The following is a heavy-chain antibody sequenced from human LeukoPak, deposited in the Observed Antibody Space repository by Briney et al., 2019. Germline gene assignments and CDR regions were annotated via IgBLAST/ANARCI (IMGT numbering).Heavy chain of an antibody. CDR1: GFTFSNYE. CDR3: ARDSSSWYYFDF. J-gene: IGHJ4*02. V-gene: IGHV3-48*03. Sequence: GGSLRLSCVASGFTFSNYEMNWVRQAPGKGLEWVSYISSSGSTIYYADSVKGRFTISRDNAKNSLYLQMNSLRAEDTAVYYCARDSSSWYYFDFWGQGTLVTVSS. CDR2: ISSSGSTI. D-gene: IGHD6-13*01.